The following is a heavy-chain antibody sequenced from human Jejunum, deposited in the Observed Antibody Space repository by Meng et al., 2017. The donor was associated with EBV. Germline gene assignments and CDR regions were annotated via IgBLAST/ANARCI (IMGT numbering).Heavy chain of an antibody. V-gene: IGHV3-23*04. Sequence: EVQLVESGGGLVQPGGSLSLSCAASGFTFSSFPMSWVRQAPGKGLEWVSAISGSGGTYYADSVKGRFTVSRDNSKNTLYLQMNRLRADDTAVYYCAKYYYDSSGPSRWFDPWGQGTLVTVSS. CDR3: AKYYYDSSGPSRWFDP. D-gene: IGHD3-22*01. CDR2: ISGSGGT. J-gene: IGHJ5*02. CDR1: GFTFSSFP.